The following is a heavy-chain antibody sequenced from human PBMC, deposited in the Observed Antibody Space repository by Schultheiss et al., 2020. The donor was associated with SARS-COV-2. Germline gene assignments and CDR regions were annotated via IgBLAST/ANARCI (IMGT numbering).Heavy chain of an antibody. V-gene: IGHV4-38-2*01. CDR2: IYHSGST. J-gene: IGHJ6*02. Sequence: SETLSLTCAVSGYSISSGYYWGWIRQPPGKGLEWIGSIYHSGSTYYNPSLKSRVTISVDTSKNQFSLKLSSVTAADTAVYYCARPLAAAYYYGMDVWGQGTTVTVSS. CDR3: ARPLAAAYYYGMDV. CDR1: GYSISSGYY. D-gene: IGHD6-13*01.